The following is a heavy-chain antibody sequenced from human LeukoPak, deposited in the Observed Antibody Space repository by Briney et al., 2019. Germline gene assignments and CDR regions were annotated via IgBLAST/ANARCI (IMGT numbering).Heavy chain of an antibody. Sequence: SETLSLTCTVSGGSISSGSYYWSWIRQPAGKGLEWIGRIYTSGSTNYNPSLKSRVTISVDTSKNQFSLKLSSVTAADTAVYYCARELRYFRPFDPWGQGTLVTVSS. CDR2: IYTSGST. CDR1: GGSISSGSYY. J-gene: IGHJ5*02. V-gene: IGHV4-61*02. D-gene: IGHD3-9*01. CDR3: ARELRYFRPFDP.